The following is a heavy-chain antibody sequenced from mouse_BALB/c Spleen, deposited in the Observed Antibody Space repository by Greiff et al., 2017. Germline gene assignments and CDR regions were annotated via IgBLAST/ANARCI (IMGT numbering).Heavy chain of an antibody. CDR2: ISSGSSTI. CDR3: ARSSYYYGSSYYAMDY. CDR1: GFTFSSFG. V-gene: IGHV5-17*02. Sequence: EVMLVESGGGLVQPGGSRKLSCAASGFTFSSFGMHWVRQAPEKGLEWVAYISSGSSTIYYADTVKGRFTISRDKPKNTLFLQMTSLRSEDTAMYYCARSSYYYGSSYYAMDYWGQGTSVTVSS. D-gene: IGHD1-1*01. J-gene: IGHJ4*01.